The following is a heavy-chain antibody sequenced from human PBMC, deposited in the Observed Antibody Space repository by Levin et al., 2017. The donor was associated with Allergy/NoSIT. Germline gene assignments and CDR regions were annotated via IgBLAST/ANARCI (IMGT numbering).Heavy chain of an antibody. CDR3: AVIAAHRLDFDH. J-gene: IGHJ4*02. D-gene: IGHD6-6*01. CDR2: ISNSGSTI. V-gene: IGHV3-48*03. Sequence: QPGGSLRLSCEASGFSFRTYEMNWVRQAPGKGLEWVSYISNSGSTILYADSVKGRFTISRDNAKSSLYLQMNSLRAEDTAVYYCAVIAAHRLDFDHWGQGTLVTVSS. CDR1: GFSFRTYE.